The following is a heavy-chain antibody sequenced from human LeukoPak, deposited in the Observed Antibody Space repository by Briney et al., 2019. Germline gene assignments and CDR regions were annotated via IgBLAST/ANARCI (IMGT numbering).Heavy chain of an antibody. J-gene: IGHJ4*02. D-gene: IGHD3-22*01. CDR3: AKDRHNYYDSSGYPDYFDY. CDR2: ISWNSGSI. Sequence: GGSLRLSCAASGFTFDDYAMHWVRQAPGKGLEWVSGISWNSGSIGYADSVKGRFTISRDNAKNSLYLQMNSLRAEDTAVYYCAKDRHNYYDSSGYPDYFDYWGQGTLVTVSS. CDR1: GFTFDDYA. V-gene: IGHV3-9*01.